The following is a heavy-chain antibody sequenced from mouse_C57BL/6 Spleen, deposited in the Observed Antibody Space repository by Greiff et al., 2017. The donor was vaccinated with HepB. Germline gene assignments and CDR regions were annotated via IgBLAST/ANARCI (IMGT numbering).Heavy chain of an antibody. CDR3: AHYGNYVGYYAMDY. D-gene: IGHD2-1*01. CDR1: GFNIKDYY. V-gene: IGHV14-2*01. Sequence: VQLQQSGAELVKPGASVKLSCTASGFNIKDYYMHWVKQRTEQGLEWIGRIDPEDGATKSAPKFQGKATITADTSSNTAYLQLSSLTSEETAVYYCAHYGNYVGYYAMDYWGQGTSVTVSS. J-gene: IGHJ4*01. CDR2: IDPEDGAT.